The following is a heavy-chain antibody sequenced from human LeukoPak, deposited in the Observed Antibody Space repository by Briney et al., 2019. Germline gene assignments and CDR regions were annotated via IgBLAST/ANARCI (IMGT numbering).Heavy chain of an antibody. Sequence: ASVKVSCKASGYTFTGYYVHWVRQAPGQGLEWMGWINPSSGGTNYAQKFQGRVTMTGDTSISTAYMELSRLSSDDTAVYYCARALDYDFWSGLNWFDPWGQGTLVTVSS. D-gene: IGHD3-3*01. CDR2: INPSSGGT. V-gene: IGHV1-2*02. CDR1: GYTFTGYY. J-gene: IGHJ5*02. CDR3: ARALDYDFWSGLNWFDP.